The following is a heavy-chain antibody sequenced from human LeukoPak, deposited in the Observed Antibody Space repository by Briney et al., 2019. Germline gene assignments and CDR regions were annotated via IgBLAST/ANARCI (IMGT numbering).Heavy chain of an antibody. CDR1: GFTFRRIW. CDR2: IDQSGGRN. D-gene: IGHD3-16*01. CDR3: ARDVEGGTFDI. J-gene: IGHJ3*02. V-gene: IGHV3-7*01. Sequence: GGSLRLSCAASGFTFRRIWMNWVRQAPGRGLEWVANIDQSGGRNNYVESVKGRPSISRDNAKTSLFLEMRSLRGDDTAVYFCARDVEGGTFDIWGQGTTVTVSS.